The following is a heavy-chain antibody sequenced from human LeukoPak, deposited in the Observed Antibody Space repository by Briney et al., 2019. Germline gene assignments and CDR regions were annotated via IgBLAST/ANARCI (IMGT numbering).Heavy chain of an antibody. CDR2: ISSSSSTI. CDR3: ARDLQYYYGSGSYLLDY. V-gene: IGHV3-48*02. D-gene: IGHD3-10*01. CDR1: GFTFRSSS. J-gene: IGHJ4*02. Sequence: PGGSLRLSCAASGFTFRSSSMNWVRQAPGQGLEWVSYISSSSSTIYYADSVKGRFTISRDNAKNSLYLQMNSLRDEDTAVYYCARDLQYYYGSGSYLLDYWGQGTLVTVSS.